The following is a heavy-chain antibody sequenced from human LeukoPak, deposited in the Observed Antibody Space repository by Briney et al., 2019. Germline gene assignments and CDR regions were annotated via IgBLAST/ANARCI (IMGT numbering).Heavy chain of an antibody. V-gene: IGHV3-23*01. D-gene: IGHD4-11*01. Sequence: PGGSLRLSCAASGFTFSNYAMSWVRQAPGKGLEWVSAISGSGGSTYYADSVKGRFTISRDTSKNTLYLQMNSLRAEDTAVYYCAKAHLGTVTTRWGQGTLVTVSS. CDR3: AKAHLGTVTTR. J-gene: IGHJ4*02. CDR2: ISGSGGST. CDR1: GFTFSNYA.